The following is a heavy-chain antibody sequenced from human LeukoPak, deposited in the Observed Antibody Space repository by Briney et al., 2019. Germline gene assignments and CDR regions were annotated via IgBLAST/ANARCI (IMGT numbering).Heavy chain of an antibody. CDR1: GYSFTSYW. Sequence: GESLEISCKGSGYSFTSYWIGWVRQMRGKGLEWMGIIYPGDSDTRYSPSFQGQVTISADKSISTAYLQWSSLKASDTAMYYCARLVGYCSGGSCYPWFDPWGQGTLVTVSS. J-gene: IGHJ5*02. CDR3: ARLVGYCSGGSCYPWFDP. CDR2: IYPGDSDT. V-gene: IGHV5-51*01. D-gene: IGHD2-15*01.